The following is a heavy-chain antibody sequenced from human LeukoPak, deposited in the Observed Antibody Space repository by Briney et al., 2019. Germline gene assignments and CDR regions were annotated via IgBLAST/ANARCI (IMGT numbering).Heavy chain of an antibody. J-gene: IGHJ3*02. V-gene: IGHV1-69*06. CDR1: GGTFSSYA. CDR2: IIPIFGTA. D-gene: IGHD5-24*01. Sequence: SVKVSCKASGGTFSSYAISWVRQAPGQGLEWMGGIIPIFGTANYAQKFQGRVTITADKSTSTAYMELSSLRSEDTAVYYCARDGDGYKMGASDIWGQGTMVTVSS. CDR3: ARDGDGYKMGASDI.